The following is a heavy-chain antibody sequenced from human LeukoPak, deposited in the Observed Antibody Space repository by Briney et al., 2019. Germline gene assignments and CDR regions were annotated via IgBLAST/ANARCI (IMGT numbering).Heavy chain of an antibody. V-gene: IGHV3-74*01. CDR1: GFTFSTYW. Sequence: PGGSLRLSCAASGFTFSTYWMHWVRQTPGKGLVWVSRISSDVRSTYYADSVKGRFTISRDNAKNTLYLQMNSLRAEDTGVYYCARGARDGSGNYLFNYWGQGTLVTVSS. CDR3: ARGARDGSGNYLFNY. D-gene: IGHD3-10*01. CDR2: ISSDVRST. J-gene: IGHJ4*02.